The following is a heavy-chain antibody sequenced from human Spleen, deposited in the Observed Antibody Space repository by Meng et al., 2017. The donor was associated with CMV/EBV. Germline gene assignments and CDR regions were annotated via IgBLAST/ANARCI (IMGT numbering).Heavy chain of an antibody. V-gene: IGHV1-69*05. Sequence: SVKVSCKASGGSFSSYAFSWARQAPGQGLEWMGGIIPIFNIANYAQKFQGRVSITTDESTTTAYMELSSLRSEDTAVYYCARDRTGDCSSTSCYNYYYYYGMDVWGQGTTVTVSS. D-gene: IGHD2-2*02. CDR3: ARDRTGDCSSTSCYNYYYYYGMDV. CDR1: GGSFSSYA. CDR2: IIPIFNIA. J-gene: IGHJ6*02.